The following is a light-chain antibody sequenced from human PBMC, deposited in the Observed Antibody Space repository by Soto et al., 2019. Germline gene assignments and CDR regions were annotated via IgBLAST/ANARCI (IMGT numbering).Light chain of an antibody. J-gene: IGLJ3*02. CDR3: VLYMGSRISV. Sequence: QAVVTQEPSFSVSPGRTVTLTCGLSSGSVSTSYYPSWYQQTPGQPPRTLIYSTNTRSSGVPDRFSGSILGNKAALTITGAQAYDESDYYCVLYMGSRISVFGGGTKVTVL. V-gene: IGLV8-61*01. CDR1: SGSVSTSYY. CDR2: STN.